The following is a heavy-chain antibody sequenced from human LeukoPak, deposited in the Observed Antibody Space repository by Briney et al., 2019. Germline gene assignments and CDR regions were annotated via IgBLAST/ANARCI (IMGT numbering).Heavy chain of an antibody. J-gene: IGHJ4*02. V-gene: IGHV4-4*02. CDR1: GNFINSNNW. Sequence: PSETLSLTCAVFGNFINSNNWLSWVRQSPGKGLEWIGEIYHSGSTYYNPSLKSRVTISVDTSKNQFSLKLSSVTAADTAVYYCARTYYYDSSVNYYFDYWGQGTLVTVSS. CDR2: IYHSGST. D-gene: IGHD3-22*01. CDR3: ARTYYYDSSVNYYFDY.